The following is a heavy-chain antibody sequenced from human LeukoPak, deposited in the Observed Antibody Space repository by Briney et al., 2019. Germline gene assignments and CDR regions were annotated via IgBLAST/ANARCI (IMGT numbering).Heavy chain of an antibody. D-gene: IGHD3-10*01. V-gene: IGHV1-69*05. Sequence: SVKVSCKASGGTFSSYAISWVRQAPGQGLEWMGGIIPIFGTANYAQKSQGRVTVTTDESTSTAYMELSSLRSEDTAVYYCARDTRKIYNYYGSGSSRYYFDYWGQGTLVTVSS. CDR3: ARDTRKIYNYYGSGSSRYYFDY. CDR2: IIPIFGTA. CDR1: GGTFSSYA. J-gene: IGHJ4*02.